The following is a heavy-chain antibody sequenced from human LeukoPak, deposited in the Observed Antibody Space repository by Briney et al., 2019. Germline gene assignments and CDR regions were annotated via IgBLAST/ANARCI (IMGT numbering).Heavy chain of an antibody. Sequence: GGSLRLSCAASGFTFSTYSMNWVRQAPGKGLEWVSYISSSSSTIYYTDSVKGRFTISRDNAKNSLYLQMNSLRAEDTAVYYCARAEYSSSFMDVWGKGTTVTVSS. CDR3: ARAEYSSSFMDV. D-gene: IGHD6-6*01. CDR1: GFTFSTYS. CDR2: ISSSSSTI. J-gene: IGHJ6*03. V-gene: IGHV3-48*04.